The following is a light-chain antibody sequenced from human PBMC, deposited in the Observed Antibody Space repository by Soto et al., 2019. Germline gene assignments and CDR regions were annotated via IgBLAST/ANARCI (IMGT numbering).Light chain of an antibody. Sequence: EIVMTQSPATLSVSPGEKATLSSRASQRVSSNLAGYQQKPGQAPRLLIYGASTRATGIPARFSGSGSGTEFTLTISSLQSEDFAVYYCQQYNNWPPWTFGQGTKVEIK. CDR3: QQYNNWPPWT. V-gene: IGKV3-15*01. J-gene: IGKJ1*01. CDR1: QRVSSN. CDR2: GAS.